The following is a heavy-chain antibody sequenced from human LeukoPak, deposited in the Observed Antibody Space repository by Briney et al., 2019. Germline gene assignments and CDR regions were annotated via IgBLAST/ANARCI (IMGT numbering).Heavy chain of an antibody. J-gene: IGHJ4*02. V-gene: IGHV1-2*02. CDR3: ARDRRSAYCGGDCSTTLGY. Sequence: ASVKVSCKASGYTFTGYYMHWVRQAPGQGLEWMGWINPNSGGTNYAQKFQGRVTMTRGTSISTAYMELSRLRPDDTAVYYCARDRRSAYCGGDCSTTLGYWGQGTLVTVSS. CDR1: GYTFTGYY. D-gene: IGHD2-21*02. CDR2: INPNSGGT.